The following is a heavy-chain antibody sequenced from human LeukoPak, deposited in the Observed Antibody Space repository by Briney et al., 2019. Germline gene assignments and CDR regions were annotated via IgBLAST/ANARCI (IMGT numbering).Heavy chain of an antibody. Sequence: PSETLSLTCAVSGGSIGRSSYYWAWIRQPPGEGLEWIGSVYSSGSTYYNPSLKSRVTISVDTPKNQFSLNLSSVTAADTAVYYCARDRDTNYANWFDPWGQGILVTVSS. CDR3: ARDRDTNYANWFDP. CDR2: VYSSGST. D-gene: IGHD4-11*01. V-gene: IGHV4-39*07. CDR1: GGSIGRSSYY. J-gene: IGHJ5*02.